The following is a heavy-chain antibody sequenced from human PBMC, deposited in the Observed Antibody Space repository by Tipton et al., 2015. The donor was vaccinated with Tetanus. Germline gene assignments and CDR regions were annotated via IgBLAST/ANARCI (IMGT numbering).Heavy chain of an antibody. CDR3: ARALIEAAGDYGDY. V-gene: IGHV1-69*06. CDR1: GGTFRYHA. D-gene: IGHD6-13*01. CDR2: IIPVFGTS. Sequence: QLVQSGPEVKKPGSSVKVSCKASGGTFRYHAISWVRQAPGQGLEWMGGIIPVFGTSNYAQNFQDRVTVTADKSTSTVYMELRSLRPDDTAVYYCARALIEAAGDYGDYWGQGTLVTVSS. J-gene: IGHJ4*02.